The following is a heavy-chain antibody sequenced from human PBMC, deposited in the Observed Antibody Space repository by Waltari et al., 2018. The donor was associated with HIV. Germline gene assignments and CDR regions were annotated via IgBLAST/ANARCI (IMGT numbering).Heavy chain of an antibody. CDR2: IYYGGRT. D-gene: IGHD2-21*02. Sequence: QVQLQESGPGLVQPSETLSLTCAVSGDSISTYYWSWVRQPPGKRLEWIGYIYYGGRTNHTPALTSRVTMSGDTYKNQSSLSLSAVHAADTAVYDCARDSRRVTHNYYYAMDGWGQGTTVSVSS. CDR3: ARDSRRVTHNYYYAMDG. J-gene: IGHJ6*02. CDR1: GDSISTYY. V-gene: IGHV4-59*01.